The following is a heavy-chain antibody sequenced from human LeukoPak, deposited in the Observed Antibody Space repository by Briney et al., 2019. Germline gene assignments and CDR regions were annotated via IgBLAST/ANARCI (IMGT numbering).Heavy chain of an antibody. D-gene: IGHD3-10*01. J-gene: IGHJ3*02. CDR1: GYSFTDYW. CDR2: IYPDDSDI. V-gene: IGHV5-51*01. Sequence: GESLEFSCKGSGYSFTDYWIGWVRKMPGAGLQWMGIIYPDDSDIRYSPSFQGQVTISADKSIITAYLQWSSLKASDTAMYYCARHGRGPRSPNAFDIWGQGTMVTVSS. CDR3: ARHGRGPRSPNAFDI.